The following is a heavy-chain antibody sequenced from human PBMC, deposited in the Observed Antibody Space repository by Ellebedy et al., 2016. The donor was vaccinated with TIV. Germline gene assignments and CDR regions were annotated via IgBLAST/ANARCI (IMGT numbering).Heavy chain of an antibody. D-gene: IGHD2-2*02. Sequence: GESLKISXAASGFTFSSYAMSWVRQAPGKGLEWVSAISGSGGSTYYADSVKGRFTISRDNSKNTLYLQMNSLRAEDTAVYYCAKEGFLGPAAITVYYDYWGQGTLVTVSS. V-gene: IGHV3-23*01. J-gene: IGHJ4*02. CDR1: GFTFSSYA. CDR2: ISGSGGST. CDR3: AKEGFLGPAAITVYYDY.